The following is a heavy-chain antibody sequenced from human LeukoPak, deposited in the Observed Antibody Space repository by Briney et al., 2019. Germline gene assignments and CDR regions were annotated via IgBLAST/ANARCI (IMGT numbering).Heavy chain of an antibody. D-gene: IGHD6-13*01. V-gene: IGHV3-33*01. CDR1: GFTFRSYG. CDR2: VWYDGNNK. CDR3: ARGSEAAAGAFDY. J-gene: IGHJ4*02. Sequence: EGSLRLSCAASGFTFRSYGMHWVRQAPGKGLEWVAIVWYDGNNKYYADSVKGRFTVSRDNSKDTVSLQLNSLRAEDTAVYYCARGSEAAAGAFDYWGQGALVTVPS.